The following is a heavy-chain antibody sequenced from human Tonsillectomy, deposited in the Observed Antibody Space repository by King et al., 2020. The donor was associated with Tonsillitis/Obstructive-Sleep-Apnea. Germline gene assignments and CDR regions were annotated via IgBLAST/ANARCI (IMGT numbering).Heavy chain of an antibody. Sequence: QVTLKESGPALVKPPQTLTLTCTFSGFSLSTSGMCVSWIRQPPGKALEWLARIDWDDDKYYSTSLKTSLTISKDTSKNQVVLTMTNMDPVDTATYYCARIQPRGYSYGPDDAFDIWGQGTMVTVSS. CDR1: GFSLSTSGMC. J-gene: IGHJ3*02. V-gene: IGHV2-70*15. CDR3: ARIQPRGYSYGPDDAFDI. CDR2: IDWDDDK. D-gene: IGHD5-18*01.